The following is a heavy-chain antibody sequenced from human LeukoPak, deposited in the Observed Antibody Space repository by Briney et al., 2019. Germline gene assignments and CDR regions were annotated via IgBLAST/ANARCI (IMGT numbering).Heavy chain of an antibody. CDR1: GFTFSSYA. CDR3: AKIIGDYDDY. CDR2: ISGSGGST. V-gene: IGHV3-23*01. D-gene: IGHD4-17*01. J-gene: IGHJ4*02. Sequence: GGSLRLSCAASGFTFSSYAVNWVRQAPGKGLEWVSAISGSGGSTYYADSVKGRFTISRDNSKNTLYLQMNSLRAEDTAVYYCAKIIGDYDDYWGQGTLVTVSS.